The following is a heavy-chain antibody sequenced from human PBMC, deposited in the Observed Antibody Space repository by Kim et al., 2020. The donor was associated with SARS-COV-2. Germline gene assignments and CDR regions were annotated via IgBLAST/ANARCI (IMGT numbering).Heavy chain of an antibody. V-gene: IGHV4-59*01. J-gene: IGHJ6*02. CDR3: ARDSYYGMDV. Sequence: STNCNPSLKSRVTISVDTSKNQFSLKLSSVPAADTAVYYCARDSYYGMDVWGQGTTVTVSS. CDR2: ST.